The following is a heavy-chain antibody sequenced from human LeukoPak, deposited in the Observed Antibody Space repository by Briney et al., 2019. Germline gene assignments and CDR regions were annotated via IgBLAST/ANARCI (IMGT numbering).Heavy chain of an antibody. CDR1: GFTFSSYA. Sequence: PGGSLRLSCAASGFTFSSYAMSWVRQAPGKGLEWVANIKEDGSEKYYVDSVKGRFTISRDNAKNSLYLQMNSLRAEDTAMYYCARDYGGNSVYWGQGTLVTVSS. V-gene: IGHV3-7*01. CDR3: ARDYGGNSVY. D-gene: IGHD4-23*01. J-gene: IGHJ4*02. CDR2: IKEDGSEK.